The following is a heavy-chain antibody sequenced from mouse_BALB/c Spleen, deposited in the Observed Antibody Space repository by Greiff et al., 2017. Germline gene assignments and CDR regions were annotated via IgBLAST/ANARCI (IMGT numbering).Heavy chain of an antibody. CDR3: ARVPITTALFDY. CDR2: IWAGGST. V-gene: IGHV2-9*02. CDR1: GFSLTSYG. J-gene: IGHJ2*01. Sequence: VNVVESGPGLVAPSQSLSITCTVSGFSLTSYGVHWVRQPPGKGLEWLGVIWAGGSTNYNSALMSRLSISKDNSKSQVFLKMNSLQTDDTAMYYCARVPITTALFDYWGQGTTLTVSS. D-gene: IGHD1-2*01.